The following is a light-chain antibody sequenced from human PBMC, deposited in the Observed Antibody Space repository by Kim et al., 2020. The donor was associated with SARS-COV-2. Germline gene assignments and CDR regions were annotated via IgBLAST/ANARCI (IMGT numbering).Light chain of an antibody. CDR3: QQSYSTLTWT. Sequence: GDRVTITCRASQSISNYLNWYQQKPGKAPKLLIYAASSLQSGVPSRFSGSGSGTDFTLTISSLQPEDFASYYCQQSYSTLTWTFGQGTKVDIK. J-gene: IGKJ1*01. CDR1: QSISNY. CDR2: AAS. V-gene: IGKV1-39*01.